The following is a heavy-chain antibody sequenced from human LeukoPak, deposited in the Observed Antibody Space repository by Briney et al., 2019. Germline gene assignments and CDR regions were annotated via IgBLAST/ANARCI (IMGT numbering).Heavy chain of an antibody. CDR1: GVSISSSNSY. J-gene: IGHJ4*02. V-gene: IGHV4-39*07. Sequence: SETLSLTCTVSGVSISSSNSYWGWIRQPPGKGLEWIGKINHSGSTKYNPSLKSRVTMSIDTSKNQLSLKLNSVTAADTAVYYCARFRATDYYDSSVKNELDYWGQGTLVTVSS. D-gene: IGHD3-22*01. CDR2: INHSGST. CDR3: ARFRATDYYDSSVKNELDY.